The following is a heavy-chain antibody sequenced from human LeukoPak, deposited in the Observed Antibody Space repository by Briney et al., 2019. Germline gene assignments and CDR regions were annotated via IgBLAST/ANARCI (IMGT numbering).Heavy chain of an antibody. Sequence: KPSETRSLTCTVSGISFYYWSWIRQPPEKGLEWIGYVYYDGRSNYNSSLRSRVTMSLDTSKNQFSLKLSSVTAADTAVYYCATLRCSHDYETWGQGTLVTVSS. CDR1: GISFYY. V-gene: IGHV4-59*08. CDR2: VYYDGRS. D-gene: IGHD3-16*01. J-gene: IGHJ4*02. CDR3: ATLRCSHDYET.